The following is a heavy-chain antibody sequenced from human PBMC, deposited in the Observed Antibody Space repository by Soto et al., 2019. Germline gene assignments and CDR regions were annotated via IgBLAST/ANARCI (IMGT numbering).Heavy chain of an antibody. J-gene: IGHJ6*02. D-gene: IGHD6-13*01. Sequence: SVKVSCKASGGTFSSYAISWVRQAPGQGLECMGGIIPIFGTANYAQKFQGRVTITADESTSTAYMELSSLRSEDTAVYYCARAEGIAAAGPYYYYGMDVWGQGTTVTVSS. CDR3: ARAEGIAAAGPYYYYGMDV. CDR1: GGTFSSYA. CDR2: IIPIFGTA. V-gene: IGHV1-69*13.